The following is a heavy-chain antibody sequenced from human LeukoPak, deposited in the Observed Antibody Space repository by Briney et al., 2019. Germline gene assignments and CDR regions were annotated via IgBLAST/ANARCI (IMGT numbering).Heavy chain of an antibody. D-gene: IGHD3-3*01. CDR1: GGSISSSSYY. V-gene: IGHV4-39*01. Sequence: SETLSLTCTVSGGSISSSSYYWGWIRQPPGKGLEWIGIIYYSASTYYNPSLKSRVTISVDTSKNQFSLKLSSVTAADTAVYYCARLRIFGFDYWGQGTLVTVSS. CDR3: ARLRIFGFDY. J-gene: IGHJ4*02. CDR2: IYYSAST.